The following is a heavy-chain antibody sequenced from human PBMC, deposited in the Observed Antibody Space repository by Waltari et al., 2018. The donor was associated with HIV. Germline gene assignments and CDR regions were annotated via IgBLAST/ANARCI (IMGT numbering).Heavy chain of an antibody. CDR2: IYPGDSET. D-gene: IGHD3-10*01. CDR3: ARGYYYGSDKDWGLFDY. CDR1: GYSFPSYW. J-gene: IGHJ4*02. V-gene: IGHV5-51*01. Sequence: EVQLVQSGAEVKKPGESLKISCKGSGYSFPSYWIGWVREMPGKGLEWMGVIYPGDSETRGSPSVQGQVTISADKSISTADLRWSSRKASDTAMYYCARGYYYGSDKDWGLFDYWGQGTLVTVSS.